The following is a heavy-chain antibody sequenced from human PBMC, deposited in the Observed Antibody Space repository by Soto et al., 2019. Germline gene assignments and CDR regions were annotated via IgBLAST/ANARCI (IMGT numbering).Heavy chain of an antibody. J-gene: IGHJ6*02. Sequence: GASVKVSCKASGYTFTRYGISWVRQAPGQGLEWMGWISGYNGDANYAQRFQGRVXMTIDTSTTTAYMELRTLTPDDTAVYYCAKNGQPPYYYYGLDVWGQGTTVTVSS. CDR2: ISGYNGDA. CDR3: AKNGQPPYYYYGLDV. V-gene: IGHV1-18*01. CDR1: GYTFTRYG. D-gene: IGHD2-8*01.